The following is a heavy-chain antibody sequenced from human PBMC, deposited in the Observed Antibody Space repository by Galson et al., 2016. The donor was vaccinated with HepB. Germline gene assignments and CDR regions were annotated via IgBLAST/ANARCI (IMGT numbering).Heavy chain of an antibody. J-gene: IGHJ4*02. CDR3: AKEGTVAGLPFFDS. CDR2: VIGGGTYS. D-gene: IGHD6-19*01. Sequence: SLRLSCAASGFTFRDYAMSWVRQAPGKGLEWVSGVIGGGTYSYYADSVMGRFTLSRDNSKNTVFLQMSGLRAEDTAVYYCAKEGTVAGLPFFDSWGRGTLVTVSS. V-gene: IGHV3-23*01. CDR1: GFTFRDYA.